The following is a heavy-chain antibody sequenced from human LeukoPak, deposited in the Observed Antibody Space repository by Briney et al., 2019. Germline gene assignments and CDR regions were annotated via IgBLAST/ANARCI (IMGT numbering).Heavy chain of an antibody. Sequence: SETLSLTCAVYGGSFSGYYWSWIRQPPVKGLEWIGEINHSGSTNYNPSLKSRVTISVDTSKNQFSLKLSSVTAADTAVYYCARGRGGWNYWGQGTLVTVSS. J-gene: IGHJ4*02. CDR3: ARGRGGWNY. CDR2: INHSGST. D-gene: IGHD6-19*01. CDR1: GGSFSGYY. V-gene: IGHV4-34*01.